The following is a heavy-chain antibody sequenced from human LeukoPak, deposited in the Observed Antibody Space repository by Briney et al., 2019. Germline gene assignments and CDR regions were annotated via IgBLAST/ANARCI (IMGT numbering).Heavy chain of an antibody. Sequence: SETLSLTCTVSCGSISSGGYYWSWIRQHPGKGLEWIGYIYYSGSTYYNPSLKSRVTISVDTSKNQFSLKLSSVTAADTAVYYCARDKGGSAWDVWGQGTTVTVSS. CDR1: CGSISSGGYY. D-gene: IGHD2-15*01. V-gene: IGHV4-31*03. CDR2: IYYSGST. J-gene: IGHJ6*02. CDR3: ARDKGGSAWDV.